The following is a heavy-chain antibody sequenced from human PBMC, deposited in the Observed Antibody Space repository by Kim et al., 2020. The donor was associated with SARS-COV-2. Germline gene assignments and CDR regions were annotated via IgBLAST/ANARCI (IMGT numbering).Heavy chain of an antibody. Sequence: GGSLRLSCAASGFTFSSYAMHWVRQAPGKGLEWVAVISYDGSNKYYADSVKGRFTISRDNSKNTLYLQMNSLRAEDTAVYYCARGRGFGELLAHFDYWG. CDR1: GFTFSSYA. CDR2: ISYDGSNK. J-gene: IGHJ4*01. V-gene: IGHV3-30*04. CDR3: ARGRGFGELLAHFDY. D-gene: IGHD3-10*01.